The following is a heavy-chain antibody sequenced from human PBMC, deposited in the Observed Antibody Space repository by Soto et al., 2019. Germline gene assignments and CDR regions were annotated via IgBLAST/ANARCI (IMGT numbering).Heavy chain of an antibody. V-gene: IGHV4-30-2*01. CDR1: GGSISSGGYS. Sequence: SETLSLTCAVSGGSISSGGYSWSWIRQPPGKGLEWIGYIYHSGSTYYNPSLKSRVTISVDRSKNQFSLKLSSVTAADTAVYYCASYHRTYYYGSSGYRGWFDPWGQGTLVTVSS. CDR2: IYHSGST. J-gene: IGHJ5*02. CDR3: ASYHRTYYYGSSGYRGWFDP. D-gene: IGHD3-22*01.